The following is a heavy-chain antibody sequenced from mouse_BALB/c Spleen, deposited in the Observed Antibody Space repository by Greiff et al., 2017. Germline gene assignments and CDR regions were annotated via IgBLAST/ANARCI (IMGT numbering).Heavy chain of an antibody. CDR1: GYTFTSYW. V-gene: IGHV1-69*02. CDR3: TRRAEDYAIDY. D-gene: IGHD3-1*01. J-gene: IGHJ4*01. Sequence: VQLQQPGAELVRPGASVKLSCKASGYTFTSYWISWVKQRPGQGLEWIGNIYPSDSYTNYNQKFKDKATLTVDKSSSTAYMQLSSPTSEDSAVYYCTRRAEDYAIDYWGQGTSVTVSS. CDR2: IYPSDSYT.